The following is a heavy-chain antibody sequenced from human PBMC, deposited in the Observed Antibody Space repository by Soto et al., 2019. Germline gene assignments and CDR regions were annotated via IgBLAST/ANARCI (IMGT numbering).Heavy chain of an antibody. V-gene: IGHV1-69*01. CDR2: IIPIFGTA. J-gene: IGHJ4*02. CDR3: ARSRWSDTAMVSFFDY. D-gene: IGHD5-18*01. CDR1: GGTFSSYA. Sequence: QVQLVQSGAEVKKPGSSVKVSCKASGGTFSSYAISWVRQAPGQGLEWMGGIIPIFGTANYAQKFQGRVTNTTDESTGPAYMELSSLRSEGPALYYCARSRWSDTAMVSFFDYWGQGTLVTVSS.